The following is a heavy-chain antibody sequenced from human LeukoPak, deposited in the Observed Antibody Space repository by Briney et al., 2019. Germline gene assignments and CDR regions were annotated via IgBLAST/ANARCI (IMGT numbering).Heavy chain of an antibody. J-gene: IGHJ4*02. V-gene: IGHV3-23*01. D-gene: IGHD4-23*01. Sequence: PGGSLRLSCAASGFTFSSYAITWVRQAPGKGLEWVSAISGSGGNTYYVDSVKGRFTISRDNSKNTLYLQMNSLRAEDTAVYYCAKEKTTVVTPGLDYWGQGTPVTVSS. CDR2: ISGSGGNT. CDR1: GFTFSSYA. CDR3: AKEKTTVVTPGLDY.